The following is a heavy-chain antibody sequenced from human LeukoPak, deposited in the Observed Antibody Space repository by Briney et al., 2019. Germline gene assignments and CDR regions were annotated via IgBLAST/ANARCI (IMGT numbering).Heavy chain of an antibody. D-gene: IGHD2-15*01. Sequence: GESLKISCKGSGYSFTSYWIGWVRQMPGKGLEWMGIIYPGDSDTRYSPSFEGQVTISVDKSISTAYLQWSGLKASDSAVYYCVRSPGDGGRWYGYFDLWGRGTLVSVSS. CDR3: VRSPGDGGRWYGYFDL. V-gene: IGHV5-51*01. CDR2: IYPGDSDT. J-gene: IGHJ2*01. CDR1: GYSFTSYW.